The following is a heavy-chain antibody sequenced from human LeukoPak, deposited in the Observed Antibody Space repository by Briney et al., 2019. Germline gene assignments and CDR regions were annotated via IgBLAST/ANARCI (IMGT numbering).Heavy chain of an antibody. D-gene: IGHD5-18*01. CDR3: ARDGDTAMASPYFDY. J-gene: IGHJ4*02. CDR2: ISGSGGST. V-gene: IGHV3-23*01. Sequence: GGSLRLSCAASGFTFSSYAMSWVRQAPGKGLEWVSAISGSGGSTYYADSVKGRFTISRDNSKNTLYLQMNSLRAEDTAVYYCARDGDTAMASPYFDYWGQGTLVTVSS. CDR1: GFTFSSYA.